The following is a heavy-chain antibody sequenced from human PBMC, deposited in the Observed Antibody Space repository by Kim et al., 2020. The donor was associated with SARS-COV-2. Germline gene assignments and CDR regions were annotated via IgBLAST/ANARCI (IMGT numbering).Heavy chain of an antibody. D-gene: IGHD3-3*01. Sequence: VRGRFAISRDNAKNSLFLQMNNLRVEDTAVYYCARDSSWNHLVIFFHFDYWGRGILVTVSS. J-gene: IGHJ4*02. V-gene: IGHV3-7*04. CDR3: ARDSSWNHLVIFFHFDY.